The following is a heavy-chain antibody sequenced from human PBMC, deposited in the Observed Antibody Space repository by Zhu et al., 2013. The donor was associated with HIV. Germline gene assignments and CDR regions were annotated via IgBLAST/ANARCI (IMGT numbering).Heavy chain of an antibody. CDR1: GGTFSSYT. V-gene: IGHV1-69*02. D-gene: IGHD3-16*01. CDR3: ASGNGPVGSFGFGPIDY. CDR2: IIPILGIA. Sequence: QVQLVQSGAEVKKPGSSVKVSCKASGGTFSSYTISWVRQAPGQGLEWMGRIIPILGIANYAQKFQGRVTITADKSTSTAYMELSSLRSEDTAVYYCASGNGPVGSFGFGPIDYWGQGTLVTVSS. J-gene: IGHJ4*02.